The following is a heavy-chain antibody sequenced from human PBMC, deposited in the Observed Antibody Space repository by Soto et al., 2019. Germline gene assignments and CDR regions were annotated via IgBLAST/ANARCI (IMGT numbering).Heavy chain of an antibody. V-gene: IGHV4-39*01. CDR2: IFYDGYT. CDR3: ARLHAAVSHY. D-gene: IGHD6-13*01. CDR1: GDSISGSPYF. Sequence: QVQLQESGPGLVMPSETLSLTCTVSGDSISGSPYFWGWIRQPPGKRLERIGSIFYDGYTVYTRSIKRRVTISVDTYKNQFSLKVTSVAASDWAIYVCARLHAAVSHYWGQGILVTVSS. J-gene: IGHJ4*02.